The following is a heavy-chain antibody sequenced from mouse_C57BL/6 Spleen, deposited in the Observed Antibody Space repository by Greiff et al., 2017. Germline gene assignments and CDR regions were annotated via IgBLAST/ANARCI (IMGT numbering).Heavy chain of an antibody. Sequence: QVQLQQSGAELAKPGASVKLSCKASGYTFTSYWMHWVKQRPGQGLEWIGYINPSSGYNKYNQKFKDKATLTADKSSSTAYMQLSSLTYDDSAVYYCAINYYVSSYSFAYWGQGTLVTVSA. CDR3: AINYYVSSYSFAY. V-gene: IGHV1-7*01. J-gene: IGHJ3*01. D-gene: IGHD1-1*01. CDR1: GYTFTSYW. CDR2: INPSSGYN.